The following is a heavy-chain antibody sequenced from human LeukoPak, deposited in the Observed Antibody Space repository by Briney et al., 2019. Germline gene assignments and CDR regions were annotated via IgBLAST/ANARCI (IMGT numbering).Heavy chain of an antibody. Sequence: GASVKVSCKSSGYTFTDYYMHWVRQAPGQGLEWMGWINPNSGGTNYAQKFQGRVTMTRDTSISTAYMELRRLGSDDTAVYYCARGFAEEGTTTGAFDIWGHGTMVTVSS. CDR2: INPNSGGT. CDR3: ARGFAEEGTTTGAFDI. D-gene: IGHD1-7*01. J-gene: IGHJ3*02. CDR1: GYTFTDYY. V-gene: IGHV1-2*02.